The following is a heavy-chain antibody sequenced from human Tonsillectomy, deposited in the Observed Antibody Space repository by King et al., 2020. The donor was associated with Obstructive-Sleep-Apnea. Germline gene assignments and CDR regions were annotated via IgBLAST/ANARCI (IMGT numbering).Heavy chain of an antibody. CDR1: GYTFTNYY. D-gene: IGHD5-18*01. Sequence: QLVQSGAEVNKPGASVKVSCKASGYTFTNYYTHWVRQAPGQGLEWMGKINLSGGSTTYAQNFQGRVTMTMDTSTSTVYMELRSLRSEDTAVYYCARQGAYSLDYWGQGTLVTVSS. V-gene: IGHV1-46*03. CDR3: ARQGAYSLDY. J-gene: IGHJ4*02. CDR2: INLSGGST.